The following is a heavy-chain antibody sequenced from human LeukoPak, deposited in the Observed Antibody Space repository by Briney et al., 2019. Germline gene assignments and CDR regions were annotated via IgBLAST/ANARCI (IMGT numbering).Heavy chain of an antibody. D-gene: IGHD2-2*01. J-gene: IGHJ4*02. V-gene: IGHV3-23*01. CDR2: ISGSDAGT. Sequence: GGSLRLSCAASGFTFSSYAMSWVRQIPGKWLEWVSAISGSDAGTYYADSVKGRFTISRDNSKNTLYLQMNRLRAEDTAVYYCAKGSRGSCSRTYCYPFDYWGQGTLVTVSS. CDR1: GFTFSSYA. CDR3: AKGSRGSCSRTYCYPFDY.